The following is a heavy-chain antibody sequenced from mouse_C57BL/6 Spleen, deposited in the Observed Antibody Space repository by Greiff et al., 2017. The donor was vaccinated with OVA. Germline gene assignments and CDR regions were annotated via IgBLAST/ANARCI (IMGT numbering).Heavy chain of an antibody. Sequence: EVQLQQSGPELVKPGASVKISCKASGYTFTDYYMNWVKQSHGKSLEWIGDINPNNGGTSYNQKFKGKAPLTVDKSSSPAYMTLRSLTSEDSSVYYCARERGSGPFYAMDYWGQGTSVTVSS. CDR1: GYTFTDYY. D-gene: IGHD1-1*01. J-gene: IGHJ4*01. V-gene: IGHV1-26*01. CDR2: INPNNGGT. CDR3: ARERGSGPFYAMDY.